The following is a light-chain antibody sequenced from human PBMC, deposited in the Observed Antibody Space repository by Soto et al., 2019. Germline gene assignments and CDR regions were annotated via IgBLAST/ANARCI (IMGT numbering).Light chain of an antibody. CDR1: QSISSW. CDR2: DAS. V-gene: IGKV1-5*01. J-gene: IGKJ2*01. CDR3: QQYNRYST. Sequence: DIQMTQSPSTRSASVGYRVTITCRASQSISSWLAWYQQKPGKAPKLLIYDASSLESGVPSRFSGSGYGTEFTLTISSLQPDDFATYYCQQYNRYSTFGQGTKVDI.